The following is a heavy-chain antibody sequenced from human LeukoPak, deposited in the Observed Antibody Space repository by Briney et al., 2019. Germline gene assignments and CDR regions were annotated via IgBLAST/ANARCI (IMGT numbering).Heavy chain of an antibody. J-gene: IGHJ6*04. CDR1: GYTFTNYV. CDR2: INAGNGDT. D-gene: IGHD2-2*01. Sequence: CKASGYTFTNYVVHWVRQAPGQRPEWMRSINAGNGDTKYSQNFQGRVTITRDTSTSTAYMELSSLRSEDTAVYYCARGGVPAALYGMDVWGKGTTVTVSS. CDR3: ARGGVPAALYGMDV. V-gene: IGHV1-3*01.